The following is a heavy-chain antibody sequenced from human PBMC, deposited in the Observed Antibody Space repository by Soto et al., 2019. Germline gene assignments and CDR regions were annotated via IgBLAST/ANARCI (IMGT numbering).Heavy chain of an antibody. V-gene: IGHV3-23*01. CDR1: GFTFSTYG. D-gene: IGHD3-10*01. J-gene: IGHJ6*02. CDR2: ISGSGGST. Sequence: RGSLRLSCAAPGFTFSTYGMNWVRQAPGKGLEWVSAISGSGGSTYYADSVKGRFTISRDNSKNTLYLQMNSLRAEDTALYYCPKGAGLDYYGSGTPYGMDVWGQGTTVTVSS. CDR3: PKGAGLDYYGSGTPYGMDV.